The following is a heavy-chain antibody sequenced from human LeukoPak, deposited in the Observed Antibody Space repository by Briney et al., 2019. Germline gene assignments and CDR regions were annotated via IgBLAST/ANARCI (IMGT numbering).Heavy chain of an antibody. CDR2: INPNSGDT. J-gene: IGHJ4*02. Sequence: ASVKVSCKASGYIFTGYHMHWVRQAPGQGLEWMGWINPNSGDTNYAQKFQGRVTMTTDTSISTAYMDLSGLRSDDTAVYYCARNPGGIGDYWGQGTLVTVSS. D-gene: IGHD4-23*01. CDR3: ARNPGGIGDY. CDR1: GYIFTGYH. V-gene: IGHV1-2*02.